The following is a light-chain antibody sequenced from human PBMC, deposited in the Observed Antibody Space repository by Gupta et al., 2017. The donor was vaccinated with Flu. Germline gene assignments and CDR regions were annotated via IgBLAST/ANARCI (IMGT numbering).Light chain of an antibody. V-gene: IGLV1-47*01. J-gene: IGLJ2*01. CDR3: AAEDASRSSLV. Sequence: QSVLTQPPSASGTPGQRVTISCSGSSSNIGSNYVYCYQPPPETAPKLLFYRNNQRLSGAPDRFSASKSATSASIAISGLPAEDEADYYYAAEDASRSSLVFGGGTKLTVL. CDR2: RNN. CDR1: SSNIGSNY.